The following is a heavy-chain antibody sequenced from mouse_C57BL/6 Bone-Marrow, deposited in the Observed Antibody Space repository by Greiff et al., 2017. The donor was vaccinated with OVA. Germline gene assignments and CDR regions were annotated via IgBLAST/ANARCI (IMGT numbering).Heavy chain of an antibody. CDR1: GYTFTDYY. Sequence: VQLQQSGPVLVKPGASVKMSCKASGYTFTDYYMNWVKQSHGKSLEWIGVINPYNGGTSYNQKFKGKATLTVDKSSSTAYMELNSLTSEDSAVYYCARLTGTNWYFDVWGTGTTVTVSS. CDR3: ARLTGTNWYFDV. J-gene: IGHJ1*03. V-gene: IGHV1-19*01. D-gene: IGHD2-14*01. CDR2: INPYNGGT.